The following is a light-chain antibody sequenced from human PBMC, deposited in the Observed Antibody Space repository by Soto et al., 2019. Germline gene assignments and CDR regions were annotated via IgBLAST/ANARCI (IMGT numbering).Light chain of an antibody. V-gene: IGKV1-9*01. Sequence: IQLTQSPSSLSASVRDRVTITCRASQGISSYLAWYQQKPGKAPKLLIYGASTLQSGIPSRFSGSGSGTEFTLTISSLQPEDFAVYYCQQFKSWPLTFGGGTKVDIK. J-gene: IGKJ4*01. CDR3: QQFKSWPLT. CDR1: QGISSY. CDR2: GAS.